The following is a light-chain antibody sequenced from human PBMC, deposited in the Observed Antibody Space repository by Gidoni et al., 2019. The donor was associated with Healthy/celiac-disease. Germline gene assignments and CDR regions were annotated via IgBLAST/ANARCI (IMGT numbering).Light chain of an antibody. CDR2: YVS. J-gene: IGLJ2*01. CDR1: SSDVGGYNY. CDR3: SSYTSSSHVV. Sequence: SALTQPASVSGSPGQSITISCTGTSSDVGGYNYVSWYQQHPVKAPKLMIYYVSNRPSGVSNRFSGSKSCNTASLTISGLQAEDEADYYCSSYTSSSHVVFGGGTKLTVL. V-gene: IGLV2-14*01.